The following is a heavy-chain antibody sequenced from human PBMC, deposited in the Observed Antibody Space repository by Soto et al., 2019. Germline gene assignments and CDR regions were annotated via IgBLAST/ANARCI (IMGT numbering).Heavy chain of an antibody. V-gene: IGHV3-64*01. Sequence: PGGSLRLSYAASGFTFSSYAMHWVRQAPGKVLEYVSAISSNGGSAYYANSVKDRFTVSRDNSKNTLYLQMGSLRVEDMAVYYCARSGPYYYDSSGYYYDYWGQGALVTVSS. D-gene: IGHD3-22*01. CDR2: ISSNGGSA. J-gene: IGHJ4*02. CDR1: GFTFSSYA. CDR3: ARSGPYYYDSSGYYYDY.